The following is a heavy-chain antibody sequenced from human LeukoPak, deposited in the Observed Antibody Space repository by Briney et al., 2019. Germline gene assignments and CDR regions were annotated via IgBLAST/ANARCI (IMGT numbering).Heavy chain of an antibody. CDR1: GGSFSGYY. Sequence: SETLSLTCAVYGGSFSGYYWSWIRQPPGKGLEWIGEINHSGSTKYSLSIKSRVTISVDTSKNHFSLKLSSVTTADTAVYYCAGPPHYDILTALSENRLWFDPWGQGTLVTVSS. CDR2: INHSGST. J-gene: IGHJ5*02. D-gene: IGHD3-9*01. CDR3: AGPPHYDILTALSENRLWFDP. V-gene: IGHV4-34*01.